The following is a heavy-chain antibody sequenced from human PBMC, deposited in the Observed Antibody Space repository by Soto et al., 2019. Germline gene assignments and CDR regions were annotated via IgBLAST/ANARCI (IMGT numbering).Heavy chain of an antibody. CDR2: IYYSGST. V-gene: IGHV4-39*07. CDR1: GGSISSSSYY. D-gene: IGHD3-3*01. CDR3: ARTIYYRDSSIFGVVIQTQYFDH. Sequence: PSETLSLTCTVSGGSISSSSYYWGWIRQPPGKGLEWIGSIYYSGSTNYNPSLKSRVSISVDKSKNQFSLKLSSVTAADTAVYYCARTIYYRDSSIFGVVIQTQYFDHWGLGTLVTVSS. J-gene: IGHJ4*02.